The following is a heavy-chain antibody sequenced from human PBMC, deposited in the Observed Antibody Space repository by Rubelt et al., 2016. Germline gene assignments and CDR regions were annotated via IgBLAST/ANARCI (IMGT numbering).Heavy chain of an antibody. Sequence: QVQLRESGPGRVTAPETLSLTCTVFGGSISSYYWSWVRQPPGKGLEWIGYIPFSGTTNYNPSLKSRVTISRDTSKNQLSLTLTSVTSADTAVYYCARDLGVPARRNWFDPWGQGTLVTVSS. D-gene: IGHD2-2*01. CDR3: ARDLGVPARRNWFDP. V-gene: IGHV4-59*01. CDR1: GGSISSYY. CDR2: IPFSGTT. J-gene: IGHJ5*02.